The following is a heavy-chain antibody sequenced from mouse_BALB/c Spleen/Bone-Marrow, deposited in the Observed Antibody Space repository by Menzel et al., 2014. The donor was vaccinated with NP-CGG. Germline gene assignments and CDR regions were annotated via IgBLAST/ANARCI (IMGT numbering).Heavy chain of an antibody. D-gene: IGHD2-4*01. J-gene: IGHJ3*01. CDR1: GYTFTSYW. Sequence: QVQLQQSGAELARPGASVKLSCKASGYTFTSYWMQWVKQRPGQGLEWIGAIYPGDGDTRYTQEFKGKATLTADKSSSTAYMQLSSLASEDSAVYYCARSEATMILAYWGQGTLVTVSA. CDR3: ARSEATMILAY. CDR2: IYPGDGDT. V-gene: IGHV1-87*01.